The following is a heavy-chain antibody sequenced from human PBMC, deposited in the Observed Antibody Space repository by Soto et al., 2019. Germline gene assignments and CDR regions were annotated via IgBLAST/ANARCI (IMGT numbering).Heavy chain of an antibody. Sequence: EVQLLESGGGLVQPGGSLRLSCAASGFTFSSYAMSWVRQAPGKGLEWVSAISGSGGSTYYADSVKGRFTISRDNSKNTLYLQMNSLRAEDTAVYYCAKTDRYRAMVAGETFDYWGQGTLVTVSS. V-gene: IGHV3-23*01. D-gene: IGHD3-16*02. CDR1: GFTFSSYA. CDR2: ISGSGGST. CDR3: AKTDRYRAMVAGETFDY. J-gene: IGHJ4*02.